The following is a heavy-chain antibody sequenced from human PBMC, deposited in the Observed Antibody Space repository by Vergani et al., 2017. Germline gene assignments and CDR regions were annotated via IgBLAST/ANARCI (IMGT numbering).Heavy chain of an antibody. CDR2: ISSSSSYI. CDR1: GFTFSSYS. D-gene: IGHD6-19*01. Sequence: EVQLVESGGGLVKPGGSLRLSCAASGFTFSSYSMNWVRQAPGKGLEWVSSISSSSSYIYYADSVKGRFTISRDNAKNSLYLQMNSLRAEDTAGYYFARDSTGGWLVRDSDYWGPGTLVTGSS. V-gene: IGHV3-21*01. CDR3: ARDSTGGWLVRDSDY. J-gene: IGHJ4*02.